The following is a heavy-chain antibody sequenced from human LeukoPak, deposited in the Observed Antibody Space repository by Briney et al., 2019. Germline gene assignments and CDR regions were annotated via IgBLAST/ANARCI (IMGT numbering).Heavy chain of an antibody. D-gene: IGHD2-2*01. CDR1: GFTFSSYA. Sequence: GGSLRLSCAASGFTFSSYAMSWVRQAPGKGLEWVSAISGSGGSTYYADSVKGRFTISRDNSKNTLYLQMNSPRAEDTAVYYCATRYCSIAACRASSYKSLDVWGKGTTVTVSS. J-gene: IGHJ6*04. V-gene: IGHV3-23*01. CDR2: ISGSGGST. CDR3: ATRYCSIAACRASSYKSLDV.